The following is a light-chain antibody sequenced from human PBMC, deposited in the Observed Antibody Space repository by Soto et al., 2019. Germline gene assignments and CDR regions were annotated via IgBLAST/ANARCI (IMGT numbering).Light chain of an antibody. CDR2: EVN. V-gene: IGLV2-14*01. CDR3: SSYTSTGTPFV. J-gene: IGLJ1*01. Sequence: QSALTQPASVSGSPGQSITISCTGTSSDVGGFDYVSWYQQRPGKAPKLLIYEVNRRPSGVSNRFSGSKSGNAASLTISGLQTEDEGDFFCSSYTSTGTPFVFGTGTKVTV. CDR1: SSDVGGFDY.